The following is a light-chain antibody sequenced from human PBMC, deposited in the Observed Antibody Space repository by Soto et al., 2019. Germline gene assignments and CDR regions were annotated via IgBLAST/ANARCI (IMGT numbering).Light chain of an antibody. Sequence: QAVVTQPPSVSGAPGQRVTISCTGSSSTIGAGYNVHWYQQPPGIAPKLLIYGNNNRPSGVPDRFSGSKSGTSASLAITGLQAYDEADYYCQSYDSSLSVYVFGTGTKLTVL. CDR2: GNN. CDR3: QSYDSSLSVYV. J-gene: IGLJ1*01. CDR1: SSTIGAGYN. V-gene: IGLV1-40*01.